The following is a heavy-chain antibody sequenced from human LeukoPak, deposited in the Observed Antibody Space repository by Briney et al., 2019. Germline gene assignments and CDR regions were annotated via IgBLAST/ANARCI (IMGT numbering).Heavy chain of an antibody. CDR2: IQSSGST. D-gene: IGHD3-3*01. V-gene: IGHV4-59*01. J-gene: IGHJ5*02. CDR3: ARDVFGVTLGRFDP. CDR1: GGSISSYY. Sequence: SETLSLTCTVSGGSISSYYWSWIRQPPGKGLEWIGYIQSSGSTNYNPSLKSRVTISADTSKNQFSLKLTSVTAADTAVYYCARDVFGVTLGRFDPWGQGTLVTVSS.